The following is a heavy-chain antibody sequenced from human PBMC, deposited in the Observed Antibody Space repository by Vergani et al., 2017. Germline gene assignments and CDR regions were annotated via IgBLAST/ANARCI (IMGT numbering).Heavy chain of an antibody. J-gene: IGHJ6*02. Sequence: QVQLVQSGAEVKKPGASVKVSCKASGYTFTSYGISWVRQAPGQGLEWMGWISAYNGNTNNAQKLQGRVTMTTDTSTSTAYMGLRSLRSDDTAVYYCARVVPRRYSYVYYYGMDVWGQGTTVTVSS. V-gene: IGHV1-18*01. D-gene: IGHD5-18*01. CDR3: ARVVPRRYSYVYYYGMDV. CDR2: ISAYNGNT. CDR1: GYTFTSYG.